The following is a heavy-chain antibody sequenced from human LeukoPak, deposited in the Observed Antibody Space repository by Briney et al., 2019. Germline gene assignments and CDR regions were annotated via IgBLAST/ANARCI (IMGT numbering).Heavy chain of an antibody. CDR2: MYYSGST. D-gene: IGHD4-17*01. CDR1: GGSISTYY. CDR3: ARTPATTWTNHFDY. J-gene: IGHJ4*02. V-gene: IGHV4-59*01. Sequence: SETLSLTCTVSGGSISTYYWNWIRQPPGKGLEWIGYMYYSGSTNYNPSLKSRVTISVDTSKNESSLKLSSVTAADTAVYYCARTPATTWTNHFDYWGQGTLVTVSS.